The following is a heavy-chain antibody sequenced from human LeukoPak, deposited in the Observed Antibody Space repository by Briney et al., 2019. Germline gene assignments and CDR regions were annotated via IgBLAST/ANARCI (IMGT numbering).Heavy chain of an antibody. D-gene: IGHD6-25*01. CDR2: ISSSGSTI. CDR3: ARKAARFDY. V-gene: IGHV3-48*03. CDR1: GFTFSSYE. J-gene: IGHJ4*02. Sequence: GGSLRLSCAASGFTFSSYEMNGVRQAPGKGLEWVSYISSSGSTIYYADSVKGRFTISRDNAKNSLYLQMNSLRAEDTAVYYCARKAARFDYWGQGTLVTVSS.